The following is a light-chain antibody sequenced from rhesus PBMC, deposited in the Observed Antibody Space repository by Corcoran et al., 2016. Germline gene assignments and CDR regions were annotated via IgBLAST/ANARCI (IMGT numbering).Light chain of an antibody. Sequence: DIQMTQSPSSLSASVGDKVTITCRPSQGFSVWLAWFQQQQGKAPKVLIYKTSRLQNVVPSRLSGSGSDTYVTLTISSRQPEDFATYFCLHNNNTPYSYSQGTKLEIK. J-gene: IGKJ2*01. CDR3: LHNNNTPYS. V-gene: IGKV1-21*01. CDR1: QGFSVW. CDR2: KTS.